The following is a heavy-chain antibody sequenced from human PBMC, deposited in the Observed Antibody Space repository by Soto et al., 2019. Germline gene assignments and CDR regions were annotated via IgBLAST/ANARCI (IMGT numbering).Heavy chain of an antibody. Sequence: QVQLVESGGGVVQPGRSLRLSCAASGFTFSSYAMHWVRQAPGKGLEWVAVISYDGSNKYYADSVKGRFTISRDNSKNPLYLQMNSLRAEDTAVYYCARAQGCSSTSCYSAFDYWGQGTLVTVSS. V-gene: IGHV3-30-3*01. CDR3: ARAQGCSSTSCYSAFDY. D-gene: IGHD2-2*01. CDR1: GFTFSSYA. CDR2: ISYDGSNK. J-gene: IGHJ4*02.